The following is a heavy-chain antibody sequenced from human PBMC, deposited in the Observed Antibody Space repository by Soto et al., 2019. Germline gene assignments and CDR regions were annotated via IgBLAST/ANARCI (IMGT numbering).Heavy chain of an antibody. CDR3: ARADMSLVWFDP. CDR2: ISAYNGNR. Sequence: QVQLVQSGAEVKKPGASVKVSFNASGYTFTRYGISWVRQAPGQGLEWMGWISAYNGNRNYAQKLQGRVTMTTDTSTSTAYMELRSLRSDDTAVYYCARADMSLVWFDPWGQGTLVTVSS. J-gene: IGHJ5*02. D-gene: IGHD2-15*01. V-gene: IGHV1-18*01. CDR1: GYTFTRYG.